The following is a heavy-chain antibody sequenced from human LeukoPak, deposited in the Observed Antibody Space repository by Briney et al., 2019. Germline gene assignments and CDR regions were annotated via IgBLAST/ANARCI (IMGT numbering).Heavy chain of an antibody. J-gene: IGHJ4*02. V-gene: IGHV4-39*01. Sequence: SETLSLTCTVSGGSISSSSYYWGWIRQPPGKGLEWIGSIYYSGTTYYNPSLKSRVTISVDTSKNQFSLKLSSVTAADTAVYYCARLILYPGYYFDYWGQGTLVTVSS. D-gene: IGHD2-8*01. CDR3: ARLILYPGYYFDY. CDR1: GGSISSSSYY. CDR2: IYYSGTT.